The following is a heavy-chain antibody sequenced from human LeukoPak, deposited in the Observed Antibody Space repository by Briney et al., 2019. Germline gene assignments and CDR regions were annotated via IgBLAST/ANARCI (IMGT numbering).Heavy chain of an antibody. J-gene: IGHJ4*02. V-gene: IGHV3-23*01. Sequence: GGSLRLSCAASGFTFSSYAMSWVRQAPGKGLEWVSAISGSGGSTYYADSVKGRFTISRDNSKNTLYLQMNSLRAEDTAVYYCAKDLDYYDSSGPILSFDYWGQGTLVTASS. CDR3: AKDLDYYDSSGPILSFDY. CDR2: ISGSGGST. D-gene: IGHD3-22*01. CDR1: GFTFSSYA.